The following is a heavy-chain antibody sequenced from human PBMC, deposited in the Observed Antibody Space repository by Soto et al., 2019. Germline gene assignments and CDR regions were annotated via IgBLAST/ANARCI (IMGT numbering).Heavy chain of an antibody. Sequence: QVQLVQSGAEVQRPGASVKVSCKASGYTFTNFDLNWVRQAPGQGLEWMGWMNPNSGDTGYAHKFQGRVTMTRDTSINTAYMELSSLKSEDTAVYFCARPGATFCGGDCYSDYWGQGTVVIVSS. CDR1: GYTFTNFD. V-gene: IGHV1-8*02. CDR3: ARPGATFCGGDCYSDY. D-gene: IGHD2-21*02. CDR2: MNPNSGDT. J-gene: IGHJ4*02.